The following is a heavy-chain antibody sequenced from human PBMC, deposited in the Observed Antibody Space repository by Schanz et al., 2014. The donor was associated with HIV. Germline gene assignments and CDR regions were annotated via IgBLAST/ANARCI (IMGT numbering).Heavy chain of an antibody. Sequence: QVHLVESGGGVVQTGRSLRLSCAASGFSFNSYGMHWVRQPPGKGLEWVAVISYDGRNKCFGDSVKGRITISRDNSKNTLYLQIKSLRTEDTAVYYCAKDRNYYDDRYIGKGNYYYSYGMDVWGQGTTVTVSS. D-gene: IGHD3-22*01. V-gene: IGHV3-30*18. CDR2: ISYDGRNK. CDR3: AKDRNYYDDRYIGKGNYYYSYGMDV. J-gene: IGHJ6*02. CDR1: GFSFNSYG.